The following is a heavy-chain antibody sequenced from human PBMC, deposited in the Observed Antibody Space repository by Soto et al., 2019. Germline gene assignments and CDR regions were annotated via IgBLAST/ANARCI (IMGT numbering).Heavy chain of an antibody. Sequence: QVQLQASGPGLAKPSQTLSLTCTVSGVSISSGPYYWSWIRQFPGKGLEWIGHSYYSGRTKYNPSLQSRVSMSVDTSKIQFSLRLNSVTAADTAIYYCARIYDYGDSSYFDSWGQGTLVAVSS. CDR2: SYYSGRT. CDR1: GVSISSGPYY. J-gene: IGHJ4*02. V-gene: IGHV4-31*03. CDR3: ARIYDYGDSSYFDS. D-gene: IGHD4-17*01.